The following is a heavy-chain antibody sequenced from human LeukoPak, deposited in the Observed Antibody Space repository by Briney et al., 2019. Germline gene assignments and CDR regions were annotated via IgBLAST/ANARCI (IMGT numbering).Heavy chain of an antibody. J-gene: IGHJ4*02. CDR3: ARVNNAEQHLVDYFHH. Sequence: ASVRVSCKASGYTFTGYYMHWVRQAPGQGLEWMGWINPNSGGTNYAQKFQGRVTMTRDTYISTVYMELSRLRSDDTAVYYCARVNNAEQHLVDYFHHWGQGTLVPVPS. CDR1: GYTFTGYY. V-gene: IGHV1-2*02. D-gene: IGHD6-13*01. CDR2: INPNSGGT.